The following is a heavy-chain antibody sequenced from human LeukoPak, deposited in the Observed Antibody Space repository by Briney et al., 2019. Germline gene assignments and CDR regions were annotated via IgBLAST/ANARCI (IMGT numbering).Heavy chain of an antibody. V-gene: IGHV3-48*04. CDR3: ARDFPTAAGSPPDYYYSMDV. CDR2: ISSSSSTI. J-gene: IGHJ6*02. Sequence: GGSLRLSCAASGFTFSSYSMNWVRQAPGKGLEWVSYISSSSSTIYYADSVKGRFTISRDNAKNSLYLQMNSLRAEDTAVYYCARDFPTAAGSPPDYYYSMDVWGQGTTVTVSS. D-gene: IGHD6-13*01. CDR1: GFTFSSYS.